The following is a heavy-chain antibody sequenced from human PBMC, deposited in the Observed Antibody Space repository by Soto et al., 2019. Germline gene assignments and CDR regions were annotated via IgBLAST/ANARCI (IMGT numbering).Heavy chain of an antibody. V-gene: IGHV4-59*11. J-gene: IGHJ4*02. D-gene: IGHD2-2*01. CDR3: ARGGGSQYHDHEFDY. CDR1: DVTTSNHY. Sequence: PSQILPHTYSVADVTTSNHYWTWIRKHPGQGPEWIGCIYYRGTTNYNASFNSRVTISVDTSKNQFSLKLTSVTTADTAVYYCARGGGSQYHDHEFDYWGQGILVTVS. CDR2: IYYRGTT.